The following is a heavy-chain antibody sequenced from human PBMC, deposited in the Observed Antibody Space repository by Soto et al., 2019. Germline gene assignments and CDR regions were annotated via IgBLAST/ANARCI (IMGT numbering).Heavy chain of an antibody. V-gene: IGHV5-10-1*01. J-gene: IGHJ4*02. CDR2: IDPSDSQT. CDR3: ARQIYDSDTGPNFQYYFDS. CDR1: VYSFAGYW. Sequence: PGESLNISFKGSVYSFAGYWITWVRQKPGKGLEWMGRIDPSDSQTYYSPSFRGHVTISATKSITTVFLQWSSLRASDTAMYYCARQIYDSDTGPNFQYYFDSWGQGTPVTVSS. D-gene: IGHD3-22*01.